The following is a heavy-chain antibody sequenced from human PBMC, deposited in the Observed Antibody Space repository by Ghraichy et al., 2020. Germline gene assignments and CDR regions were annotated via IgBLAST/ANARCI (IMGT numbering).Heavy chain of an antibody. CDR1: RCTFSNYW. Sequence: GGSLRLSCAASRCTFSNYWMSWVRQAPGKGLEWVANIKEDGSEKYYVDSVKGRFTSSRDNAKNSRYLQMNSLTAEETAVYYCARDGPPRTAFDIWGQGTMVTVCS. CDR2: IKEDGSEK. V-gene: IGHV3-7*01. CDR3: ARDGPPRTAFDI. J-gene: IGHJ3*02. D-gene: IGHD1-14*01.